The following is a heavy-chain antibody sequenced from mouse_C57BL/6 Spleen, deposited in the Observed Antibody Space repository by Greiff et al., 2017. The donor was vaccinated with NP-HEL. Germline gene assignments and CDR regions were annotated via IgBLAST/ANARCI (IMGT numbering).Heavy chain of an antibody. Sequence: EVQLVESGGGLVQPGGSMKLSCVASGFTFSNYWMNWVRQSPEKGLEWVAQIRLKSDNYATHYAESVTGRFTISRDDSKSSVYLQMNNLRAEDTGIYYCTIYYGYDGWGQGTSVTVSS. CDR2: IRLKSDNYAT. CDR1: GFTFSNYW. J-gene: IGHJ4*01. D-gene: IGHD2-2*01. V-gene: IGHV6-3*01. CDR3: TIYYGYDG.